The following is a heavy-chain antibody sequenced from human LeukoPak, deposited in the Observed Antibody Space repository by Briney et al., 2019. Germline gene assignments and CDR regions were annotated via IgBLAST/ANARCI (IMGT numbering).Heavy chain of an antibody. CDR3: ARDNYDTSGPGLG. D-gene: IGHD3-22*01. CDR1: GFTFSSYS. Sequence: GGSLRLSCAASGFTFSSYSMNWVRQAPGKGLEWVSSISSSSSYIYYADSVKGRFTISRDNAKNSLYLQMNSLRAEDTAVYYCARDNYDTSGPGLGWGQGTLVTVSS. J-gene: IGHJ4*02. CDR2: ISSSSSYI. V-gene: IGHV3-21*04.